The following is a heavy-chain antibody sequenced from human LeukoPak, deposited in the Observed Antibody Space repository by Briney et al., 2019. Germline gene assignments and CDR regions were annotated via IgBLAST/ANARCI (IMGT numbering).Heavy chain of an antibody. CDR2: IIPIFGTA. Sequence: SVKVSCKASGGTFSSYAISWVRQAPGQGLEWMGGIIPIFGTANYAQKFQGRVTITADKPTSTAYMELSSLRSEDTAVYYCARDWGSGWYYFDYWGQGTLVTASS. V-gene: IGHV1-69*06. CDR1: GGTFSSYA. D-gene: IGHD6-19*01. CDR3: ARDWGSGWYYFDY. J-gene: IGHJ4*02.